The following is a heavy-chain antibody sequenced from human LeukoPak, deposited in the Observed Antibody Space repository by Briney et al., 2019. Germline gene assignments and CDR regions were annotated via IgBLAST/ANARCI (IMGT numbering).Heavy chain of an antibody. J-gene: IGHJ4*02. Sequence: PGESLKISCKGSGYSFPTYWIAWVRQMPGKGLEWMGIIYPDESNIRYSPSFQSQVTISADKSVSTAYLQWSSLKASDTAMYYCARPPSRGYSSSFEYWGQGTLVTVSS. V-gene: IGHV5-51*01. CDR1: GYSFPTYW. D-gene: IGHD2-2*03. CDR3: ARPPSRGYSSSFEY. CDR2: IYPDESNI.